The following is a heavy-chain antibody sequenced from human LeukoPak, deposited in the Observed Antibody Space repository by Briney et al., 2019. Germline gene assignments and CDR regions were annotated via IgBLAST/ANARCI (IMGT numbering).Heavy chain of an antibody. Sequence: ASVKVSCKASGYTFTGYYMHWVRQAPGQGLERMGWINPNSGGTNYAQKFQGRVTMTRDMSTSTVYMELSSLRSEDTAVYYCARVAAEVVGVPGAIGFGWLRRDYYYMDVWGKGTTVTVSS. J-gene: IGHJ6*03. D-gene: IGHD2-2*02. CDR2: INPNSGGT. CDR3: ARVAAEVVGVPGAIGFGWLRRDYYYMDV. CDR1: GYTFTGYY. V-gene: IGHV1-2*02.